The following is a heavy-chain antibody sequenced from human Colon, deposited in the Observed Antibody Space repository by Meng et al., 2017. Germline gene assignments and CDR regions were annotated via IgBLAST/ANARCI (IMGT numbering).Heavy chain of an antibody. D-gene: IGHD4-23*01. CDR2: ISYDGIEK. Sequence: GESLKISCAAPGFTFSGYAMHWVRQAPGKGLEWVAIISYDGIEKYYAESVKGRFTVSRDNSKNTLYLQMNSLRTEDTAVYYCARDRLYYGGNRNNWGQGTLVTVSS. CDR1: GFTFSGYA. J-gene: IGHJ4*02. CDR3: ARDRLYYGGNRNN. V-gene: IGHV3-30*04.